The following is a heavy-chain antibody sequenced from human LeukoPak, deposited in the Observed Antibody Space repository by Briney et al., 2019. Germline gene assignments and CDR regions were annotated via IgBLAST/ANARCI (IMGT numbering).Heavy chain of an antibody. V-gene: IGHV1-46*01. CDR1: GYNFIAYY. J-gene: IGHJ4*02. CDR2: INPSGGST. Sequence: GASVKVSCKASGYNFIAYYMHWVRQAPGQGLEWMGIINPSGGSTSYAQKFQGRVTMTRDTSTSTVYMELSSLRSEDTAVYYCARAHSSGWYFFDYWGQGTLVTVSS. CDR3: ARAHSSGWYFFDY. D-gene: IGHD6-19*01.